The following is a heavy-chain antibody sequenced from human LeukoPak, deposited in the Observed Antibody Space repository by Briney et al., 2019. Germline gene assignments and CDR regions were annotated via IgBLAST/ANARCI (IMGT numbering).Heavy chain of an antibody. CDR2: IYYSGST. V-gene: IGHV4-31*03. J-gene: IGHJ3*02. Sequence: SETLSLTCTVSGGSISSGGYYWSWIRQHPGKGLEWIGYIYYSGSTYYNPSLKSRVTISVDTSKNQFSLKLSSVTAADTAVYYCAREITNGYGDYVRAFDIWGQGTMVTVSS. D-gene: IGHD4-17*01. CDR3: AREITNGYGDYVRAFDI. CDR1: GGSISSGGYY.